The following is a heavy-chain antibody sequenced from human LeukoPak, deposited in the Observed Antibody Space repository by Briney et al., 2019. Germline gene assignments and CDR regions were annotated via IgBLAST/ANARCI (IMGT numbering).Heavy chain of an antibody. CDR2: IYSGGST. CDR3: ARGGMATWRYFDY. V-gene: IGHV3-53*04. Sequence: GGSLRLSCAASGFTVSSNYMSWVRQAPGKGLEWVSVIYSGGSTYYADSVKGRFTISRHNSKNTLYLQMNSLRAEDTAVYYCARGGMATWRYFDYWGQGTLVTVSS. J-gene: IGHJ4*02. CDR1: GFTVSSNY. D-gene: IGHD5-24*01.